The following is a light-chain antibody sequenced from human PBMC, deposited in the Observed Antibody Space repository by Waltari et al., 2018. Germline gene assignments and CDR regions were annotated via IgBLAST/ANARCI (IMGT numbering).Light chain of an antibody. CDR3: SSYSDTYNLV. CDR1: SGDGGAYPY. Sequence: QSALTQPPSASGSPGQSVTISCTGTSGDGGAYPYVSWYPPLPGSAPKLIIYEVDKRPSGVPGRFSGSKSGNTASLTVSGAQAEDEGDYYCSSYSDTYNLVFGGGTKLTVL. J-gene: IGLJ2*01. V-gene: IGLV2-8*01. CDR2: EVD.